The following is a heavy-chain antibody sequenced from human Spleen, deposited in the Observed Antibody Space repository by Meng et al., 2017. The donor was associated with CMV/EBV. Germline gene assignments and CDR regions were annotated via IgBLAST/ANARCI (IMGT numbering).Heavy chain of an antibody. CDR2: IYHSGST. J-gene: IGHJ5*02. D-gene: IGHD3-22*01. CDR1: GSISSSNW. Sequence: GSISSSNWWSWVRQPPGKGLEWIGEIYHSGSTNYNPSLKSRVPISVDKSKNRFSLKLSSVTAADTAVYYCARLHYYDSSGWNWLDPWGQGTLVTVSS. CDR3: ARLHYYDSSGWNWLDP. V-gene: IGHV4-4*02.